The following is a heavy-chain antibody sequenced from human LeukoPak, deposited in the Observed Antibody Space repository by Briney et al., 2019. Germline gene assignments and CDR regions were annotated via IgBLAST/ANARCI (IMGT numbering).Heavy chain of an antibody. V-gene: IGHV4-59*01. CDR3: ARGVRGYSYGYAY. Sequence: PSETLSLTCTVSGGSISSYYWSWIRQPPGKGLEWIGYIYYSGSTNYNPSLKSRVTISVDTSKNQFSLKLSSVTAADTAVYYCARGVRGYSYGYAYWDQGTLVTVSS. CDR1: GGSISSYY. D-gene: IGHD5-18*01. CDR2: IYYSGST. J-gene: IGHJ4*02.